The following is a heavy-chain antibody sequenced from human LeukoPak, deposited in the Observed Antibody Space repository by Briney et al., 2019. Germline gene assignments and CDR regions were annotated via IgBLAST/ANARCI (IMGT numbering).Heavy chain of an antibody. D-gene: IGHD3-3*01. V-gene: IGHV4-39*07. Sequence: SETLSLTCTVSGGSISSSSYYWGWIRQPPGKGLEWIGSIYYSGSTYYNPSLKSRVTISVDTSKNQFSLKLSSVTGADTGVYYCAIMGSAYGNAFDVWGQGTMVTVSP. CDR1: GGSISSSSYY. CDR2: IYYSGST. J-gene: IGHJ3*01. CDR3: AIMGSAYGNAFDV.